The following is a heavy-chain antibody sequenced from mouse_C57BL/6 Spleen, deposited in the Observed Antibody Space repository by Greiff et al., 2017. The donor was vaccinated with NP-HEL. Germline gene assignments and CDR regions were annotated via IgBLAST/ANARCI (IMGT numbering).Heavy chain of an antibody. D-gene: IGHD1-1*01. V-gene: IGHV5-6*02. CDR3: ARHGSSFRYFDV. CDR2: ISSGGSYT. J-gene: IGHJ1*03. CDR1: GFTFSSYG. Sequence: EVMLVESGGDLVKPGGSLKLSCAASGFTFSSYGMSWVRQTPDKRLEWVATISSGGSYTYYPDSVKGRFTISRDNAKNTLYLQMSSLKSEDTAMYYCARHGSSFRYFDVWGTGTTVTVSS.